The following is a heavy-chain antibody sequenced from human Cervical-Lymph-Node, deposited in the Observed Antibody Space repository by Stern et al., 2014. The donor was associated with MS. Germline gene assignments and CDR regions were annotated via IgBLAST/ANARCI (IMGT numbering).Heavy chain of an antibody. CDR1: GYSFTSYW. J-gene: IGHJ4*02. CDR2: IWPGDSDT. CDR3: ARQFPPAYYKDNSGITPTDN. D-gene: IGHD3-22*01. Sequence: EVQLVESGAEVKKPGESLKISCKVSGYSFTSYWIRWVRQVPGKGLEWMGLIWPGDSDTRYSPSFQGPVTISADKSINTAYLQWSSLKASDTAMYYCARQFPPAYYKDNSGITPTDNWGQGTLVTVSS. V-gene: IGHV5-51*01.